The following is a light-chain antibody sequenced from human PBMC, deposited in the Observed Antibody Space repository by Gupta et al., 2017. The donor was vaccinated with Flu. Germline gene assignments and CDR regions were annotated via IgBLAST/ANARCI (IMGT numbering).Light chain of an antibody. Sequence: VVMTQSSLSPPVTLGQSASISCRSSQSLVNTDLDWFHQRPGQSPRRLMYKIAYRDSGVPDRFSGSGSGTACTRNISSVEAEDVGIYYCMQCTDWPHTFGQGTKLEI. CDR1: QSLVNTD. J-gene: IGKJ2*01. CDR2: KIA. V-gene: IGKV2-30*01. CDR3: MQCTDWPHT.